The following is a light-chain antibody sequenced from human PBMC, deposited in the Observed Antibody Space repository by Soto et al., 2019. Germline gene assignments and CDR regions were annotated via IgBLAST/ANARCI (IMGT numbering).Light chain of an antibody. CDR1: SSDVGSYNL. CDR2: EGG. CDR3: CSYGGRNTLL. J-gene: IGLJ2*01. Sequence: QSALTQPASVSGSPGQSITISCTGTSSDVGSYNLVSWYQQHPGKAPKLMIFEGGKRPSGVSSRFSGSKSGNTASLTISGLRAEDEADYYCCSYGGRNTLLFGGGTKVTVL. V-gene: IGLV2-23*01.